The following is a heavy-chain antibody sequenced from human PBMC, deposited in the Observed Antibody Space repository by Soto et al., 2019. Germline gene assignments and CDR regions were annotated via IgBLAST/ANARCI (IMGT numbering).Heavy chain of an antibody. D-gene: IGHD3-3*01. CDR2: SFYRGST. Sequence: SETLSLTCTVSGGSISSRSHYWGWIRQSPGKHLEWIGSSFYRGSTHYNPSLKTRVTISVDTSKNQVSLKLYSVTAADTALYYCVTADGFGVVTPFFEYWGQGILVTVSS. V-gene: IGHV4-39*01. CDR1: GGSISSRSHY. J-gene: IGHJ4*02. CDR3: VTADGFGVVTPFFEY.